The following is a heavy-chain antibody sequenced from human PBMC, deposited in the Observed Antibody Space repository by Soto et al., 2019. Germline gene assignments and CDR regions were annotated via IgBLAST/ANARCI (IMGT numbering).Heavy chain of an antibody. CDR3: ARHGPAGYCSGGSCNWFDP. D-gene: IGHD2-15*01. CDR1: SYSVSTTTYF. V-gene: IGHV4-39*01. Sequence: QVQLQESGPGLVKPSETLSLTCTVSSYSVSTTTYFWAWIRQPPGKGLEWIGSIYYGGTTYYNSSIKSRVTISVDTSKNQFSLKLSSVTAADTAVYYCARHGPAGYCSGGSCNWFDPWGQGTLVTVSS. CDR2: IYYGGTT. J-gene: IGHJ5*02.